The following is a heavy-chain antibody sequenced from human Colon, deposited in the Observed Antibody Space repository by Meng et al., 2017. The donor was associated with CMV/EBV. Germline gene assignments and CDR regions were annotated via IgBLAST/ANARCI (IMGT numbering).Heavy chain of an antibody. Sequence: SETLSLTCTVSGDSISSGDYYWNWIRQHPGEGLEWIGYIYYSGTTYYNPSLKSRVTISVDTSKTQFSLRLSSVTAADTAVYYCARGSSITIFGRAYGMDVWGQGTTVTVSS. J-gene: IGHJ6*02. CDR3: ARGSSITIFGRAYGMDV. CDR1: GDSISSGDYY. CDR2: IYYSGTT. V-gene: IGHV4-31*03. D-gene: IGHD3-3*01.